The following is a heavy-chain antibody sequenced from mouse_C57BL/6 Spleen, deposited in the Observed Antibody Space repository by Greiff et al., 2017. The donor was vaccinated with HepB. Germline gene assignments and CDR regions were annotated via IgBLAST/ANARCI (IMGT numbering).Heavy chain of an antibody. D-gene: IGHD2-5*01. Sequence: EVQRVESGAELVRPGASVKLSCTASGFNIKDYYMHWVKQRPEQGLEWIGRIDPEDGDTDYAPKFQGKATMTADTSSNTAYLQLSSLTSEDTAVYYCTSYYSNYGVFMDYWGQGTSVTVSS. J-gene: IGHJ4*01. CDR1: GFNIKDYY. V-gene: IGHV14-1*01. CDR2: IDPEDGDT. CDR3: TSYYSNYGVFMDY.